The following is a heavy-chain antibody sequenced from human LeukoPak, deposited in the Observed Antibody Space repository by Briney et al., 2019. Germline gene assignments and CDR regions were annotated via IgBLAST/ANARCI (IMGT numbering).Heavy chain of an antibody. CDR3: ARDCSGGSCYGAFDI. V-gene: IGHV4-30-4*01. J-gene: IGHJ3*02. CDR2: IYDSGST. D-gene: IGHD2-15*01. CDR1: GASIRSGDYY. Sequence: PSQTLSLTCTVSGASIRSGDYYWSWIRQPPGKGLEWIGYIYDSGSTYYNPSLKSRITISVDTSENRFSLKLSSVTATDTAVYYCARDCSGGSCYGAFDIWGQGTVVTVSS.